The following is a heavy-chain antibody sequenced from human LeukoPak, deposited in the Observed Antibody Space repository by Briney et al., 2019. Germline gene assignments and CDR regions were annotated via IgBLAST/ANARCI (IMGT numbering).Heavy chain of an antibody. CDR2: ISSSGSTI. CDR1: GFTFSDYY. CDR3: ARDQFGHYYDSSGYYGY. V-gene: IGHV3-11*01. Sequence: GGSLRLSCAASGFTFSDYYMSWIRRAPGKGLEWVSYISSSGSTIYCADSVKGRFTISRDNAKNSLYLQMNSLRAEDTAVYYCARDQFGHYYDSSGYYGYWGQGTLVTVSS. D-gene: IGHD3-22*01. J-gene: IGHJ4*02.